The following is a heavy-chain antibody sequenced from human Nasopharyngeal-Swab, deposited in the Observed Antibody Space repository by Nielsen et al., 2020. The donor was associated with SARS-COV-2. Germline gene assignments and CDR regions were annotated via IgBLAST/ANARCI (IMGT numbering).Heavy chain of an antibody. Sequence: SCAASGFTFSSYEMNWVRQAPGKGLEWVSYISSSGSTIYYADSVKGRFTISRDNSNNTLSLQMNGLRAEDTAVYYCATSRGGGAYNYVLDYWGQGTLVTVSS. V-gene: IGHV3-48*03. CDR3: ATSRGGGAYNYVLDY. D-gene: IGHD5-24*01. CDR1: GFTFSSYE. J-gene: IGHJ4*02. CDR2: ISSSGSTI.